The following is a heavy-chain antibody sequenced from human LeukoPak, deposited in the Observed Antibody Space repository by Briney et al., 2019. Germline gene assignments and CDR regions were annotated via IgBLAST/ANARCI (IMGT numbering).Heavy chain of an antibody. V-gene: IGHV1-8*03. Sequence: ASVKVSCKASGYTYTSYDINWVRQATGQGLEWMGWMNPNSGNTGYAQKFQGRVTITRNTSISTAYMELSSLRSDDTAVYYCARDIVVVPAALGYWGQGTLVTVSS. CDR2: MNPNSGNT. J-gene: IGHJ4*02. D-gene: IGHD2-2*01. CDR3: ARDIVVVPAALGY. CDR1: GYTYTSYD.